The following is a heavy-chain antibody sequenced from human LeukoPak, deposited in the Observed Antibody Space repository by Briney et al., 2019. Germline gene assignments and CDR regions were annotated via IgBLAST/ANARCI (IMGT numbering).Heavy chain of an antibody. Sequence: SETLSLTCTVSGGSISSYYWSWIRQPPGKGLEWIGYIYYSGSTNYNPSLKSRVTISVDTSKNQFSLKLSSVTAADTAVYYCARVAATAFYFDYWGQGTLVTVSS. D-gene: IGHD6-13*01. CDR2: IYYSGST. V-gene: IGHV4-59*01. J-gene: IGHJ4*02. CDR1: GGSISSYY. CDR3: ARVAATAFYFDY.